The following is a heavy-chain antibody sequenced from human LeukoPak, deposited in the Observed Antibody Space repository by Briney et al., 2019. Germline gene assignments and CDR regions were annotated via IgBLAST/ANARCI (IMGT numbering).Heavy chain of an antibody. D-gene: IGHD2-2*01. J-gene: IGHJ4*02. CDR1: GFTFSSYA. CDR2: ISGSGGST. CDR3: ATAEDIVVVPAASDFDY. V-gene: IGHV3-23*01. Sequence: PGGPLRLSCAASGFTFSSYAMSWVRQAPGKGLEWVSAISGSGGSTYYADSVKGRFTISRDNSKNTLYLQMNRLRAEDTAVYYCATAEDIVVVPAASDFDYRGQGTLVTVSS.